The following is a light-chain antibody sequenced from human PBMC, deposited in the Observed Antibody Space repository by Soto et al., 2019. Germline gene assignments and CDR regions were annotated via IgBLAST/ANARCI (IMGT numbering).Light chain of an antibody. J-gene: IGKJ3*01. CDR2: GAS. V-gene: IGKV3-20*01. CDR3: QQYGSSSFT. Sequence: EIVLTQSPGTLSLSPGERATLSCRASQSVSSSYLAWYQQKPGQAPRLLIYGASSRATGIPDRFSGSGSGTDFTLTLSRLGPEDFSVYYCQQYGSSSFTFGPGTKVDIK. CDR1: QSVSSSY.